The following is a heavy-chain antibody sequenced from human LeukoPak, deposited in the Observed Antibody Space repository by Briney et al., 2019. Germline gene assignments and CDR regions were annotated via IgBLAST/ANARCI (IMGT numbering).Heavy chain of an antibody. Sequence: GASVKVSCKVSGYTLTELSMHWVRQAPGKGLEWMGGFDPEDGETIYAQKFQGRVTMTEDTSTDTAYMELSSLRSEDTAVYYCATITGAIFGAVIPIGYYYYGMDVWGQGTTVTVSS. V-gene: IGHV1-24*01. CDR2: FDPEDGET. J-gene: IGHJ6*02. D-gene: IGHD3-3*01. CDR1: GYTLTELS. CDR3: ATITGAIFGAVIPIGYYYYGMDV.